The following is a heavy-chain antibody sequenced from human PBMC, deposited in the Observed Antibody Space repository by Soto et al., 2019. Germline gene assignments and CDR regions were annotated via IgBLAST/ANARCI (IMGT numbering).Heavy chain of an antibody. D-gene: IGHD2-2*01. CDR1: GYTFTGYY. CDR2: INPNSGGT. J-gene: IGHJ6*02. V-gene: IGHV1-2*04. Sequence: ASVKVSCKASGYTFTGYYMHWVRQAPGQGLEWMGWINPNSGGTNYAQKFQGWVTMTRDTSISTAYMELSRLRSDDTAVYYCARDQLVVVPAAKYYYYGMDVWGQGTTVTVSS. CDR3: ARDQLVVVPAAKYYYYGMDV.